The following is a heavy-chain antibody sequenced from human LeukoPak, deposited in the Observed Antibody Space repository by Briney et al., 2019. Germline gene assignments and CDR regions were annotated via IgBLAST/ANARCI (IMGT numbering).Heavy chain of an antibody. CDR2: ISGSGSST. CDR1: GFTFSRYA. J-gene: IGHJ3*02. CDR3: AESYQLLPGAFDI. V-gene: IGHV3-23*01. D-gene: IGHD2-2*01. Sequence: GGSLRLSCAASGFTFSRYAMSWVRQAPGKGLEWVSAISGSGSSTYYADSVKGRFTISRDNSENTLYLQMNSLRVEDTAVYYCAESYQLLPGAFDIWGQGTMVTVSS.